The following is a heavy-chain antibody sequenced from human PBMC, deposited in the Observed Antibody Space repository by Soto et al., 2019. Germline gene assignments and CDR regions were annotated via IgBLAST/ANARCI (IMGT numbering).Heavy chain of an antibody. D-gene: IGHD4-17*01. V-gene: IGHV4-30-2*01. CDR1: GGSISSGGYS. CDR2: IYESGST. Sequence: SETLSLTCAVSGGSISSGGYSWSWIRQPPGKGLEWIGYIYESGSTYYNPSLKSRVTISVDRSKNQFSLKLSSVTAADTAVYYCARAHYGDYGYGMDVWGQGTAVTVSS. CDR3: ARAHYGDYGYGMDV. J-gene: IGHJ6*02.